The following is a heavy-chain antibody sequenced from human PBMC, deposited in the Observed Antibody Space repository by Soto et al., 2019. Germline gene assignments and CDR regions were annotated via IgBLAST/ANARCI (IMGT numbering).Heavy chain of an antibody. J-gene: IGHJ4*02. Sequence: SETLSLTCTVSGGSISSGGYYWGWIRQHPGKGLESIGYIYYTGSTYYSPSLKSRLTISIDTSKNQFSLKLSSVTAADTAVYYCVTQNQQLELDYWGQGTLVPVSS. V-gene: IGHV4-31*03. CDR1: GGSISSGGYY. D-gene: IGHD6-13*01. CDR2: IYYTGST. CDR3: VTQNQQLELDY.